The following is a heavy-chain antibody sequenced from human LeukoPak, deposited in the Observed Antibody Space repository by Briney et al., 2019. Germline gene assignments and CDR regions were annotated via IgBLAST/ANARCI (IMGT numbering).Heavy chain of an antibody. CDR3: ARVLSGSYLRDWYFDL. CDR2: MNPNSGNT. D-gene: IGHD1-26*01. J-gene: IGHJ2*01. V-gene: IGHV1-8*01. Sequence: ASVKVSCKASGYTFTSYDINWVRQATGQGLEWMGWMNPNSGNTGYAQKFQGRVTMTRNASISTAYMKLSSLRSEDTAVYYCARVLSGSYLRDWYFDLWGRGTLVTVSS. CDR1: GYTFTSYD.